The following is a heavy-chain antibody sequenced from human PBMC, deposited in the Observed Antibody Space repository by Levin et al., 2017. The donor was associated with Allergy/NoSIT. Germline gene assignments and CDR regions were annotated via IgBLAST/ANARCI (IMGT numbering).Heavy chain of an antibody. V-gene: IGHV3-64D*08. CDR3: VRRTYTDRAFDA. CDR1: GFTFSNYA. Sequence: PSGGSLRLSCSASGFTFSNYAMHWVRQAPGKGLDYVSAISGNAVTTFAADSVKGRFTISRDNSKNSLYLQMNSLTAEDTAVYYCVRRTYTDRAFDAWGQGTLVTVSS. CDR2: ISGNAVTT. J-gene: IGHJ4*02. D-gene: IGHD3-22*01.